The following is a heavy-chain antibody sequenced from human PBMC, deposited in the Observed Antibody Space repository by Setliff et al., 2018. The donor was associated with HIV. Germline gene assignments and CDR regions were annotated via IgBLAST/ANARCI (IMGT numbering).Heavy chain of an antibody. J-gene: IGHJ5*02. Sequence: GGSLILSCTASGFTFGDYAMSWVRQAPGKGLEWVGFIRSKAYGGTTEYAASVKGRFTISRADSKTIAYLQMNSLKTEDTAVYYCTRSRYNWNSPFDPWGQGTLVTVSS. V-gene: IGHV3-49*04. D-gene: IGHD1-7*01. CDR2: IRSKAYGGTT. CDR1: GFTFGDYA. CDR3: TRSRYNWNSPFDP.